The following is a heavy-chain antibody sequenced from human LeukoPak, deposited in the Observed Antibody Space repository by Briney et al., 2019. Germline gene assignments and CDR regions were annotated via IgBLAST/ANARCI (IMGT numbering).Heavy chain of an antibody. J-gene: IGHJ5*02. CDR2: IYSGGST. V-gene: IGHV3-53*01. D-gene: IGHD6-19*01. CDR1: GFTVSSNY. Sequence: PGGSLRLSCAASGFTVSSNYMSWVRQAPGKGLEWVSVIYSGGSTYYADSVKGRFTISRDNAKNSLYLQMNSLRAEDTAVYYCARDLMDSSGYILGDPWGQGTLVTVSS. CDR3: ARDLMDSSGYILGDP.